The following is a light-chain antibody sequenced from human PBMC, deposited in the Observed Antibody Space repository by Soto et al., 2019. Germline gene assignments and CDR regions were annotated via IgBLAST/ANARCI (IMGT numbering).Light chain of an antibody. V-gene: IGKV1D-16*01. CDR3: QLYNSYPLS. CDR2: AAS. Sequence: DIQMTRSASSMCASLGDRVTITCRASQGISSWLAWYQQKPEKAPKSLIYAASSLQRGVPSRFSGSGSGTDFTLTISSLHLEYWATYCCQLYNSYPLSFGGGTKVDI. J-gene: IGKJ4*01. CDR1: QGISSW.